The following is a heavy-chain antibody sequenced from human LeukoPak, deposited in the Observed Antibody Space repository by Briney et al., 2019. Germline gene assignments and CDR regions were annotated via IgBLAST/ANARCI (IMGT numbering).Heavy chain of an antibody. CDR1: GGSISSYY. CDR2: IYTSGST. J-gene: IGHJ3*02. Sequence: SETLSLTCTVSGGSISSYYWSWIRQPAGKGLEWLGRIYTSGSTNYNPSLKSRVTMSVDTSKNQFSLKLSSVTAADTAVYYCARSAVRGVIAFDAFDIWGQGTMVTVSS. CDR3: ARSAVRGVIAFDAFDI. V-gene: IGHV4-4*07. D-gene: IGHD3-10*01.